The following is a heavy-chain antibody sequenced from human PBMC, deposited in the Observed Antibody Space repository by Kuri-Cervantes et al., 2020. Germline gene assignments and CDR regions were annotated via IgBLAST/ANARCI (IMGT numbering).Heavy chain of an antibody. D-gene: IGHD6-13*01. J-gene: IGHJ4*02. V-gene: IGHV1-69*13. CDR3: ASPKASSSWYRYDY. Sequence: SVNVSCKAAGGTFSSYAINWVRQAPGQGLEWMGGIIPIFGTANYAQKFQGRVTITADESPSTAYMELGSLRSEDTAVYYCASPKASSSWYRYDYWGQGTLVTVSS. CDR2: IIPIFGTA. CDR1: GGTFSSYA.